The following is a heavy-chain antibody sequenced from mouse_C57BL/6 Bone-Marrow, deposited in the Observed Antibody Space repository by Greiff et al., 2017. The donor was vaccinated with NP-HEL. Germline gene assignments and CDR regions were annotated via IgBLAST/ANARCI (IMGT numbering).Heavy chain of an antibody. V-gene: IGHV3-6*01. Sequence: ESGPGLVKPSQSLSLTCSVTGYSITSGYYWNWIRQFPGNKLEWMGYISYDGSNNYNPSLKNRISITRDTSKNQFFLKLNSVTTEDTATYYCASGGYYFLYYFDYWGQGTTLTVSS. CDR2: ISYDGSN. D-gene: IGHD2-3*01. CDR3: ASGGYYFLYYFDY. CDR1: GYSITSGYY. J-gene: IGHJ2*01.